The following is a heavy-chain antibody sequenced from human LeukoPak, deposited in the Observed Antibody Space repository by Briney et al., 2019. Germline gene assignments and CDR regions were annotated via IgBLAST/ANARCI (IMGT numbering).Heavy chain of an antibody. V-gene: IGHV3-23*01. CDR2: IEVGGAIT. CDR1: GFTFSSYA. D-gene: IGHD1-26*01. Sequence: GGSLRLSCAASGFTFSSYAMTWVRRAPGKGLEWVSTIEVGGAITHYAASVKGRFTISRDTSKKILCLQMDSLGPEDTAVYYCAKPLGGSYLFDRWGQGTLVTVSS. J-gene: IGHJ4*02. CDR3: AKPLGGSYLFDR.